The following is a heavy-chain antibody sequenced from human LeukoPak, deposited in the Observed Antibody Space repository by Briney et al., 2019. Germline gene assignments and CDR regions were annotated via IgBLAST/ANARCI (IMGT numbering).Heavy chain of an antibody. CDR1: GFTFSSYS. CDR2: ISSSSTI. Sequence: GGSLRLPCAASGFTFSSYSMNWVRQAPGKGLEWVSYISSSSTIYYADSVKGRFTISRDNAKNSLYLQMNSLRAEDTAVYYCARDIVVVPAAIRYYYGMDVWGQGTTVTVSS. CDR3: ARDIVVVPAAIRYYYGMDV. J-gene: IGHJ6*02. D-gene: IGHD2-2*02. V-gene: IGHV3-48*01.